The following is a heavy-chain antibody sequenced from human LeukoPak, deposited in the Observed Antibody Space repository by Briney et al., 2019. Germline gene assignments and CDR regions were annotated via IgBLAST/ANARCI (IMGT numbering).Heavy chain of an antibody. V-gene: IGHV5-51*01. CDR1: GYSFTSYW. Sequence: GESLKISCKGSGYSFTSYWIGWVRQMPGKGLEWMGIIYPGDSGTRYSPSFQGQVTISTDKSISTAYLQWSSLKASDTAMYYCARDARDSSSWYFPNPRGRRAYYFDYWGQGTLVTVSS. D-gene: IGHD6-13*01. CDR3: ARDARDSSSWYFPNPRGRRAYYFDY. CDR2: IYPGDSGT. J-gene: IGHJ4*02.